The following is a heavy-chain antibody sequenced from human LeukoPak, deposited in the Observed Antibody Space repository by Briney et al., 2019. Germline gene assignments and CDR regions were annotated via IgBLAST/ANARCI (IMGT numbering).Heavy chain of an antibody. CDR3: ARAPMVRGAQYYFDS. V-gene: IGHV3-21*01. CDR2: ISSGSSYI. Sequence: GGSLRLSCAASGFTFSSYSMNWVRQAPGKGLEWVSSISSGSSYIYYADSVKGRFTISRDNAKNSLYLQMNSLRAEDTAVYYCARAPMVRGAQYYFDSWGQGTLVTVSS. J-gene: IGHJ4*02. CDR1: GFTFSSYS. D-gene: IGHD3-10*01.